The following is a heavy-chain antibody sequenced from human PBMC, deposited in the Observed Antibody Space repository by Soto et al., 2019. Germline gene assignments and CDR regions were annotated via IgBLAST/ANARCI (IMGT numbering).Heavy chain of an antibody. Sequence: GSSVKVSCKDSGYTLTGYYMHWLRQAPGQGLEWRGWVSPQSGGTKYAQKFQGRVTITRHTYINTEDMELRGLRFDDTARHNCAKAPMYHDFWSGNEFGGRGSVVAVSS. J-gene: IGHJ4*01. D-gene: IGHD3-3*01. CDR3: AKAPMYHDFWSGNEF. CDR2: VSPQSGGT. V-gene: IGHV1-2*02. CDR1: GYTLTGYY.